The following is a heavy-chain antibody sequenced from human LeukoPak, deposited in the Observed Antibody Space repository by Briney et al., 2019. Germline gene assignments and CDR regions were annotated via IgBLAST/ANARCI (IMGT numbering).Heavy chain of an antibody. CDR3: ARDSSLNYGDYDPFDY. D-gene: IGHD4-17*01. CDR1: GFTFSSYS. CDR2: IKQDGSEK. V-gene: IGHV3-7*01. J-gene: IGHJ4*02. Sequence: GGSLRLSCAASGFTFSSYSMNWVRQAPGKGLEWVANIKQDGSEKYYVDSVKGRFTISRDNAKNSLYLQMNSLRAEDTAVYYCARDSSLNYGDYDPFDYWGQGTLVTVSP.